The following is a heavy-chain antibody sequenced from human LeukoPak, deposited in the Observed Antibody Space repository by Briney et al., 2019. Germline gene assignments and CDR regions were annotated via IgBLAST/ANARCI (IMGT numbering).Heavy chain of an antibody. CDR1: GGSFSGYY. D-gene: IGHD3-10*01. J-gene: IGHJ6*02. Sequence: SETLSLTCAVYGGSFSGYYWSWIRQPPGKGLEWIGEINHSGSTNYNPSLKSRVTISVDTSKNQFSLKLSSVTAADTAVYYCARIGYGSGSYGHYYYYYGMDVWGQGTTVTVSS. CDR2: INHSGST. CDR3: ARIGYGSGSYGHYYYYYGMDV. V-gene: IGHV4-34*01.